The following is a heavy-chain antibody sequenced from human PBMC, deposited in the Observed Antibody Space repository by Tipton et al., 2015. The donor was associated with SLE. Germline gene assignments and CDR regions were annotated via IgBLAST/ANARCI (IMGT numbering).Heavy chain of an antibody. V-gene: IGHV4-34*01. J-gene: IGHJ2*01. CDR1: GGSFRDNY. CDR2: INQGGST. Sequence: TLSLTCAVYGGSFRDNYWSWIRQSPGKGLQWIGEINQGGSTNYNPSLKSRVSISIGTANNHFSLSLTSVTAADSGAYFCAIKDRLGWYFDLWGRGTLVTVSS. CDR3: AIKDRLGWYFDL. D-gene: IGHD7-27*01.